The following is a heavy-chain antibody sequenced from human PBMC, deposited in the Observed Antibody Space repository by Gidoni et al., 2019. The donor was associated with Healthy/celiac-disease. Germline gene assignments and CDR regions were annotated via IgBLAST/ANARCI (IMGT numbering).Heavy chain of an antibody. Sequence: QVQLQESGPGLVKPSQTLSLTCPVSGGSISSGGYYWSWIRQHPGKCLEWIGYIYYSGSTYYNPCLKSRVTISVDTSKNQFYLKLSSVTAADTAVYYCARSDSGSTYYFDYWGQGTLVTVSA. V-gene: IGHV4-31*03. CDR1: GGSISSGGYY. J-gene: IGHJ4*02. CDR2: IYYSGST. D-gene: IGHD3-22*01. CDR3: ARSDSGSTYYFDY.